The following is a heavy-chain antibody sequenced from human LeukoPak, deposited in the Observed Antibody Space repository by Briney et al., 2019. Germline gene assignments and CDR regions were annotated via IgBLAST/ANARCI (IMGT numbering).Heavy chain of an antibody. Sequence: SETLSLTCTVSGGSISSYYWSWIRQPAGKGLEWIGRIYTSGSTNYNPSLKSRVTMSVDTSKNQFSLKLSSVTAADTAVYYCAREMELELPLYMYYYYYYLDVWGKGTTVTVSS. J-gene: IGHJ6*03. D-gene: IGHD1-7*01. CDR3: AREMELELPLYMYYYYYYLDV. V-gene: IGHV4-4*07. CDR1: GGSISSYY. CDR2: IYTSGST.